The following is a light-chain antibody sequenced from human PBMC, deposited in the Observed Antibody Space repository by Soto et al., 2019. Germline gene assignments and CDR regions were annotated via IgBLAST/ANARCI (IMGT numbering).Light chain of an antibody. J-gene: IGLJ1*01. CDR1: SSDVGAYDY. Sequence: QSVLTQPPSASGSPGQSVTISCTGTSSDVGAYDYVSWYQQHPGKAPKLIIFEVSERPSGVPDRFSGSKSGNTASLTVSGRQAEDEADYYCNSYAGSNNVFGPGTKLTVL. CDR3: NSYAGSNNV. V-gene: IGLV2-8*01. CDR2: EVS.